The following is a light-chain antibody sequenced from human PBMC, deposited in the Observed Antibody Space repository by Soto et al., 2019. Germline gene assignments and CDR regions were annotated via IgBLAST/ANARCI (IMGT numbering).Light chain of an antibody. J-gene: IGKJ1*01. V-gene: IGKV1-6*01. CDR2: AAS. CDR3: LQDYNYPPT. Sequence: AIQMTQSPSSLSASVGDRVTITCRASQGVGNDLGWYQQKPGKAPNLLIYAASTLQSGVPSRFSGSGSGTDFTLTISSLQPEDFATYYCLQDYNYPPTFGQGTKVDI. CDR1: QGVGND.